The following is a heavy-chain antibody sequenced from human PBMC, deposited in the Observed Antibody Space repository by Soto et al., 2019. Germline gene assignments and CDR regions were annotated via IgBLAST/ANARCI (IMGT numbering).Heavy chain of an antibody. CDR1: GYTFSNYA. J-gene: IGHJ4*02. CDR3: ARDRLHSVYDGDY. V-gene: IGHV1-18*01. Sequence: QVQLVQSGAEVKKPGASVKVSCKASGYTFSNYAISWVRQAPGQGLEWMGWISTDDGYTNYARDRVTMTKDSSTNTAYMELRSLRSDETAIHYCARDRLHSVYDGDYWGQGTLVPVS. D-gene: IGHD5-12*01. CDR2: ISTDDGYT.